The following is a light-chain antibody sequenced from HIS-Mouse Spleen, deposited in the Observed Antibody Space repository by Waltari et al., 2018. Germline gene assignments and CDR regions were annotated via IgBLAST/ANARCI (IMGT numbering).Light chain of an antibody. V-gene: IGKV3-11*01. Sequence: EIVLTQSPATLSLSPGERATLSCRASQSVSSYLAWYHRKPGQAPRLLIYDASTRATGIPARFSGSGSGTDFTLTISSLEPEDFAVYYCQQRSNWPPYTFGQGTKLEIK. CDR3: QQRSNWPPYT. CDR2: DAS. CDR1: QSVSSY. J-gene: IGKJ2*01.